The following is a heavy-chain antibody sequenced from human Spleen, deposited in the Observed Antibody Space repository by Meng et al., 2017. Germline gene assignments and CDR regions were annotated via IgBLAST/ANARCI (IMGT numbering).Heavy chain of an antibody. J-gene: IGHJ5*02. D-gene: IGHD2-21*01. Sequence: QGQLQQWGAGLLKPSETLSLTCVVSGGSFSDYYWSWVRQPPGKGLEWIGEISQGSGRTNYNPSLKSRVTISLDKSKNQFSLNVNSVTAADTAVYYCVRNEGYSFGAWGQGTLVTVSS. CDR2: ISQGSGRT. CDR3: VRNEGYSFGA. CDR1: GGSFSDYY. V-gene: IGHV4-34*01.